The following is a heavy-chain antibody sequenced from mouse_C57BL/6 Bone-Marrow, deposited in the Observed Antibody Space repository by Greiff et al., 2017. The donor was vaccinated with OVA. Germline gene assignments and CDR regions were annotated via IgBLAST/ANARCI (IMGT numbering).Heavy chain of an antibody. CDR2: ISYSGST. Sequence: DVKLQESGPGLAKPSQTLSLTCSVTGYSITSDYWHWIRKFPGNKLEYMGYISYSGSTYYNPSLKSRISITRDTSKNQYYLQLNSVTTEDTATYYCAKWDYYAMDYWGQGTSVTVSS. CDR3: AKWDYYAMDY. J-gene: IGHJ4*01. V-gene: IGHV3-8*01. CDR1: GYSITSDY.